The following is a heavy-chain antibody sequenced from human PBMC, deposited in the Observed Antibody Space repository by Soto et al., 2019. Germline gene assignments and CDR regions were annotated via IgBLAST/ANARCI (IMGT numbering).Heavy chain of an antibody. Sequence: QITLKESGPTLVKPTQTLTLTCTFSGFSLSTSGVGVGWIRQPPGKALEWLALIYWDDDKPYSPSLKSRLTITKDTSKNQVVLTMTNMDPVDTATYSCAHGRYYDSSGYYYDDYWGQGTLVTVSS. CDR2: IYWDDDK. CDR1: GFSLSTSGVG. V-gene: IGHV2-5*02. D-gene: IGHD3-22*01. J-gene: IGHJ4*02. CDR3: AHGRYYDSSGYYYDDY.